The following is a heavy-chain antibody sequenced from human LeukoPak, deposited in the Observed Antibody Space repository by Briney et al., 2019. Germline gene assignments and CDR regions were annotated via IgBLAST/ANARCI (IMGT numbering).Heavy chain of an antibody. Sequence: GGSLRLSCTASGFTFSGYSMNWIRQAPGKGLEWVSSFGTRSTSIYHADSVKGRFTISRDNSKNTLYLQMNSLRAEDTAVYYCARDLPPPTGTTQTDWGQGTLVTVSS. V-gene: IGHV3-21*04. CDR3: ARDLPPPTGTTQTD. CDR2: FGTRSTSI. D-gene: IGHD1-7*01. J-gene: IGHJ4*02. CDR1: GFTFSGYS.